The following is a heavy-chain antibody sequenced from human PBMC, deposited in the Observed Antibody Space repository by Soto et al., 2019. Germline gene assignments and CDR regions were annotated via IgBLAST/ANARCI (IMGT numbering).Heavy chain of an antibody. J-gene: IGHJ6*02. CDR2: IYYSGST. CDR3: ARETPYDFWSGSYYYYGMDV. V-gene: IGHV4-30-4*01. CDR1: CGSIISGDYY. D-gene: IGHD3-3*01. Sequence: PSETLSLTCTVSCGSIISGDYYWSWIRQPPVKGLEWIGYIYYSGSTYYNPSLKSRVTISVDTSKNQFSLKLSSVTAADTAVYYCARETPYDFWSGSYYYYGMDVWGQGTTVTVSS.